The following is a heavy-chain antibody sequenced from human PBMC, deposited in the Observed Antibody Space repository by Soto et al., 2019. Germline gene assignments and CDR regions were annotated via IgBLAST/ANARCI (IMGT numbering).Heavy chain of an antibody. Sequence: PSETLSLTCAVSGVSFSGYYWTWIRQPPGRGLEWIGEIDHSGSTNYNPSLEGRVTMSIDTAKNRFSLNVTSVTAADTAVYYCVRGLRYSGMDVWGQGTTVT. V-gene: IGHV4-34*01. CDR2: IDHSGST. D-gene: IGHD2-15*01. CDR1: GVSFSGYY. J-gene: IGHJ6*02. CDR3: VRGLRYSGMDV.